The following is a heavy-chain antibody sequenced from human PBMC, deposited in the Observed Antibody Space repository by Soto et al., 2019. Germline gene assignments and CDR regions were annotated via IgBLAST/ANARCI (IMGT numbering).Heavy chain of an antibody. D-gene: IGHD4-17*01. Sequence: QVQLVQSGAEVKKPGASVKVSCKASGYTFTSYGISWVRQAPGQGLEWMGWISAYNGNTNYAQKLQDRVSMTTDTSTSTAYMELRSLRSDDTGVYYCARQSLTTVTTRYSYYYYMDVWGKGTTVTVSS. CDR3: ARQSLTTVTTRYSYYYYMDV. CDR2: ISAYNGNT. J-gene: IGHJ6*03. V-gene: IGHV1-18*01. CDR1: GYTFTSYG.